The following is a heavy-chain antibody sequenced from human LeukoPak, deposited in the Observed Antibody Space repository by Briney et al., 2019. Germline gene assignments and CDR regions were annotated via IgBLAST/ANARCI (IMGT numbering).Heavy chain of an antibody. Sequence: PGRSLRLSCAASGFTFDDYAMHWVRQAPGKGLEWVSGISWNSGSIGYADSVKGRFTISRDNAKNSLYLQMNSLRAEDTALYYCARSYYDSSAPDYWGQGTLVTVSS. V-gene: IGHV3-9*01. D-gene: IGHD3-22*01. J-gene: IGHJ4*02. CDR1: GFTFDDYA. CDR3: ARSYYDSSAPDY. CDR2: ISWNSGSI.